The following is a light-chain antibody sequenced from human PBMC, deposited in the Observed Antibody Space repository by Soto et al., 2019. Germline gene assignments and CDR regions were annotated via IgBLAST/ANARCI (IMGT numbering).Light chain of an antibody. CDR1: QSVLYSSNNKNY. J-gene: IGKJ1*01. CDR3: QQYRA. V-gene: IGKV4-1*01. Sequence: DIVMTQSPDSLAVSLGERATINCKSSQSVLYSSNNKNYLAWYQQKPGQPPKLLIYWASTRESVVPDRFSGSGSGTDFTLTISSLQAEDVAVYYCQQYRAFGQGTKVEIK. CDR2: WAS.